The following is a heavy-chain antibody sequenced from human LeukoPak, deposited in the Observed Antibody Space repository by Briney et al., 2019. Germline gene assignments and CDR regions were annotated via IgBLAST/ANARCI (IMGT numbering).Heavy chain of an antibody. J-gene: IGHJ4*02. CDR1: GFTFSDYY. D-gene: IGHD3-10*01. CDR2: ISSSGSTI. CDR3: AKGAHYYGSGSYYPFDY. V-gene: IGHV3-11*01. Sequence: GSLRLSCAASGFTFSDYYMSWIRQAPGKGLEWVSYISSSGSTIYYADSVKGRFTISRDNAKNSLYLQMNSLRAEDTAVYYCAKGAHYYGSGSYYPFDYWGQGTLVTVSS.